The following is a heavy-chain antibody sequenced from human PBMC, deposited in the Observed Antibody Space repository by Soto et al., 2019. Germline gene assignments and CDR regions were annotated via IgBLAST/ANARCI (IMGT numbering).Heavy chain of an antibody. CDR2: IIHMLAAP. CDR3: ARVGPPSPSVLWSFDL. CDR1: GGSFRTYA. V-gene: IGHV1-69*01. J-gene: IGHJ2*01. Sequence: QGQLVQSGAEVKKPGSSVKVSCKASGGSFRTYAINWVRQAPGQGLEWMGGIIHMLAAPTYAQKFQGRLTITADEYTSTVYMELRSRTSEDTAVYYCARVGPPSPSVLWSFDLWGRGTLVTVSS.